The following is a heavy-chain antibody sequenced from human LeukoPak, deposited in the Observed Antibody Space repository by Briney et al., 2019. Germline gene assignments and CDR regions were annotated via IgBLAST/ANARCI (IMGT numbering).Heavy chain of an antibody. CDR1: GGSISSSSYY. J-gene: IGHJ4*02. Sequence: SETLSLTCTVSGGSISSSSYYWGWIRQPPGKGLESIGSIYYSGTTYFNPSLKSRLTMSVDASKNQFSVKLSTVTAADTAVYFCARQRGYSAYDSFDSWGQGVLVTVSS. D-gene: IGHD5-12*01. CDR3: ARQRGYSAYDSFDS. V-gene: IGHV4-39*01. CDR2: IYYSGTT.